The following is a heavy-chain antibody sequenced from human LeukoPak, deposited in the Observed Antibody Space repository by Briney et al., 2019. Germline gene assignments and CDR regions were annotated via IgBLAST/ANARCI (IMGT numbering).Heavy chain of an antibody. D-gene: IGHD3-22*01. Sequence: GGSLRLSCAASGFTFSSYGMHWVRQTPGKGLEWVAFTRYDGYNKYHADSVKGRFTISRDNSKNTLYLQMNSLRTDDTALYYCAKDVDDSRGYYYVFENWGQGTLVTVSS. CDR2: TRYDGYNK. J-gene: IGHJ4*02. CDR3: AKDVDDSRGYYYVFEN. CDR1: GFTFSSYG. V-gene: IGHV3-30*02.